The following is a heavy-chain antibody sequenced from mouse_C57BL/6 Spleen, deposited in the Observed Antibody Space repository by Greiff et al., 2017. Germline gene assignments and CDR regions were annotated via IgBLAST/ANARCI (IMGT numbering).Heavy chain of an antibody. V-gene: IGHV1-82*01. CDR2: IYPGDGDT. J-gene: IGHJ4*01. Sequence: QVLLKESGPELVKPGASVKISCKASGYAFSSSWMNWVKQRPGKGREWIGRIYPGDGDTNYNGKFKGKATLTADKSSSTAYMQLSSLTSEDSAVYFCARVTTVVRYAMDYWGQGTSVTVSS. CDR1: GYAFSSSW. D-gene: IGHD1-1*01. CDR3: ARVTTVVRYAMDY.